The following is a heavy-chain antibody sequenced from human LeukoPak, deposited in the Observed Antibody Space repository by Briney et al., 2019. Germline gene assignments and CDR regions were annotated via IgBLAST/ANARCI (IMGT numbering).Heavy chain of an antibody. CDR3: ARARVSLAAVEAVDY. CDR1: GYTFTGYY. V-gene: IGHV1-2*02. J-gene: IGHJ4*02. D-gene: IGHD6-25*01. Sequence: GAPVKVSCKASGYTFTGYYIHWVRQAPGQGLEWMGWINPNSGGTNYAQRFQGRVTMTRDTSIITAYLELNRLKSDDTAVYYCARARVSLAAVEAVDYWGQGTLVTVSS. CDR2: INPNSGGT.